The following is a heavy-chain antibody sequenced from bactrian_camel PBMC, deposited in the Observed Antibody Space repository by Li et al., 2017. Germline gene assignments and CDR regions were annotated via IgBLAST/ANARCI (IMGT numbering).Heavy chain of an antibody. CDR1: GFVFESYF. D-gene: IGHD2*01. Sequence: QVQLVESGGGLVQPGGSLRLSCAGSGFVFESYFMSWIRQAPGKGLEWVASLYGDGTITYYADSAKGRFTISKNNAKNTVYLQMNSLKSDDTAMYYCATVDYSGGDFWGQGTQVTVS. CDR2: LYGDGTIT. CDR3: ATVDYSGGDF. V-gene: IGHV3-2*01. J-gene: IGHJ4*01.